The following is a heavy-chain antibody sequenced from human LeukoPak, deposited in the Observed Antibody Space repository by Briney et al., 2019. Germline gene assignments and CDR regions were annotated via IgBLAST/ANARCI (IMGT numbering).Heavy chain of an antibody. V-gene: IGHV3-9*01. D-gene: IGHD5-18*01. Sequence: GRSLRLSCAASGFTFDDYAMHWVRQAPWKGLEWVSGISWNSGSIGYADSVKGRFTISRDNAKNSLYLQMNSLRAEDTALYYCAKDYTAMVRGTDYWGQGTLVTVSS. CDR3: AKDYTAMVRGTDY. J-gene: IGHJ4*02. CDR1: GFTFDDYA. CDR2: ISWNSGSI.